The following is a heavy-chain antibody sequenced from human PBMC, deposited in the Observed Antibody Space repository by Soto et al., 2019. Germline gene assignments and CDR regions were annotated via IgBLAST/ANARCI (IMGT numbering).Heavy chain of an antibody. V-gene: IGHV3-30*18. CDR3: AKGSTAMTYFDY. J-gene: IGHJ4*02. CDR1: GFTFSSYG. CDR2: ISYDGSNK. Sequence: QVQLVESGGGVVQPGRSLRLSCAASGFTFSSYGMHWVRQAPGTGLEWVAVISYDGSNKYYADSVQGRFTISRDNSKNTLYLQMNSLRAEDTAVYYCAKGSTAMTYFDYWGQGTLVTVSS. D-gene: IGHD5-18*01.